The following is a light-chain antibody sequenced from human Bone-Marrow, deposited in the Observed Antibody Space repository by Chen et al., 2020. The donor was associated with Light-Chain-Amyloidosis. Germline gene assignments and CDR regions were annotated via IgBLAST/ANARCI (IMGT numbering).Light chain of an antibody. Sequence: DIVMTQSPDSLAVSLGERATINCKSSQSVLYSSNNKNYLAWYQQKPGQPPKLLIHWASTRESGVPDRFSRSGSGRDCTRTISGLQAEEVAVYYCQKYYNTLAVGPGTKVNIK. CDR3: QKYYNTLA. J-gene: IGKJ3*01. V-gene: IGKV4-1*01. CDR2: WAS. CDR1: QSVLYSSNNKNY.